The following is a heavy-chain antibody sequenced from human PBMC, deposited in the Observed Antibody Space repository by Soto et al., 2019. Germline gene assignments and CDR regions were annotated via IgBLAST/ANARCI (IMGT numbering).Heavy chain of an antibody. Sequence: SETLSLTCTVSGGSISSYYWSWIRQHPGKGLEWIGYIYYSGSTYYNPSLKSRVTISVDTSKNQFSLKLSSVTAADTAVYYCARTGSGSYLSALDWFDPWGQGTLVTVSS. J-gene: IGHJ5*02. CDR1: GGSISSYY. D-gene: IGHD3-10*01. CDR2: IYYSGST. V-gene: IGHV4-59*06. CDR3: ARTGSGSYLSALDWFDP.